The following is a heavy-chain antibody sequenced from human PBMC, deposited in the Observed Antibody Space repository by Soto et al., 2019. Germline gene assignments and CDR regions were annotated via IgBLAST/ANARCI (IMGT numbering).Heavy chain of an antibody. V-gene: IGHV4-39*02. CDR3: ARFFGNAFDV. CDR1: GGSISTDSYN. CDR2: IYYDGTP. J-gene: IGHJ3*01. Sequence: QLQLQESGPGLVKPSETLSLTCSVSGGSISTDSYNWDWIRQSPGKVLEWIGTIYYDGTPSYNPSLKSQVTSSVDTSRNHFSLKVKSGTAADTAMYYCARFFGNAFDVWGQGTMVKVSS. D-gene: IGHD3-3*01.